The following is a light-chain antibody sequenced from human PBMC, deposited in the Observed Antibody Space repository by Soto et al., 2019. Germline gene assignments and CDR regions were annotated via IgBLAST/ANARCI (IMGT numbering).Light chain of an antibody. CDR1: SSDVGGYNY. V-gene: IGLV2-14*01. CDR3: SSYTSSSTVV. CDR2: EVS. Sequence: QSALTQPASVSGSPGQSITISCTGTSSDVGGYNYVSWYQQQPGKAPKHMIYEVSNRPSGDSNRFSGSKSGNTASLTISGLQAEDEADYYCSSYTSSSTVVFGGGTKLTVL. J-gene: IGLJ2*01.